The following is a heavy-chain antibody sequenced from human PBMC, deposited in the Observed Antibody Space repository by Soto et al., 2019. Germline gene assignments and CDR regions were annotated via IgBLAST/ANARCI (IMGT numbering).Heavy chain of an antibody. V-gene: IGHV1-69*12. D-gene: IGHD3-22*01. J-gene: IGHJ5*02. Sequence: QVQLVQSGAEVKKPGSSVKVSCKASGGTFSSYAISWVRQAPGQGLEWMGGIIPIFGTANYEQKFQGRVTITAAESTSTAYMELSSLRSEDTAVYYCARPTRYYYDSSGQSAWFDPWGQGTLVTVSS. CDR3: ARPTRYYYDSSGQSAWFDP. CDR1: GGTFSSYA. CDR2: IIPIFGTA.